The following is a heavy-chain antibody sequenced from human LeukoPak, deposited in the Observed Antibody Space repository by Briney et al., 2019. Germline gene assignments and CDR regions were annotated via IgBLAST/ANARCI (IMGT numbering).Heavy chain of an antibody. J-gene: IGHJ4*02. CDR2: ITSSGYTT. V-gene: IGHV3-23*01. Sequence: PGGSLRLSCAASGFTFSSYGMHWVRQAPGKGLEWVSTITSSGYTTYYSDSVKGRFTLSRDNAKNTLYLQMNTLRAEDTGLYYCAKSLLNGERYYFDYWGPGILVTVSS. D-gene: IGHD7-27*01. CDR1: GFTFSSYG. CDR3: AKSLLNGERYYFDY.